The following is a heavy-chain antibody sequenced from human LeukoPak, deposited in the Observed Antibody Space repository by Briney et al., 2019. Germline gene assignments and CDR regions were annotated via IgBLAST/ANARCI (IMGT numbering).Heavy chain of an antibody. D-gene: IGHD3-3*01. V-gene: IGHV4-61*02. J-gene: IGHJ5*02. CDR3: ARGDDFWGFDP. CDR1: GGSISSGSYF. CDR2: IYTSGST. Sequence: SETLSLTCTVSGGSISSGSYFWSWIRQPAGEGLEWIGRIYTSGSTNYNPSLKSRVTISVDTSKNQFSLKLSSVTAADTAVYYCARGDDFWGFDPWGQGTLVTVSS.